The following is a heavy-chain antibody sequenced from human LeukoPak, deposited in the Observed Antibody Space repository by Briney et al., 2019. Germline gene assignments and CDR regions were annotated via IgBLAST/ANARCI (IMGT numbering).Heavy chain of an antibody. V-gene: IGHV3-23*01. CDR3: AKDSRESSGHFPYYYYYHYGLDV. Sequence: GGSLRLSCAVSGFIFSSSVMSWVRQAPGKGLEWVSAISGGGDDTSYADSARGRFTVSGDNSKNTLYLQMNSLRAEDTAVYYCAKDSRESSGHFPYYYYYHYGLDVWGQGTTVTVSS. CDR2: ISGGGDDT. CDR1: GFIFSSSV. D-gene: IGHD3-22*01. J-gene: IGHJ6*02.